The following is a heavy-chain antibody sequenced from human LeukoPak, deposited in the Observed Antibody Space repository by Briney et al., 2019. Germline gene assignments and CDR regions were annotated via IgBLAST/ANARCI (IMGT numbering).Heavy chain of an antibody. V-gene: IGHV4-39*07. CDR1: GGSISSSSYY. J-gene: IGHJ4*02. CDR2: IYYSGST. Sequence: PSETLSLTCTVSGGSISSSSYYWGWIRQPPGKGLEWIGSIYYSGSTYYNPSLKSRVTISVDTSKNQFSLKLSSVTAADTAVYYCARDHRNYYDSSGYYSAGYSYWGQGTLVTVSS. CDR3: ARDHRNYYDSSGYYSAGYSY. D-gene: IGHD3-22*01.